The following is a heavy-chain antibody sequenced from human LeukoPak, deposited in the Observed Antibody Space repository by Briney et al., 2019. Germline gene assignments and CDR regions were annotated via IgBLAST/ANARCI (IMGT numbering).Heavy chain of an antibody. J-gene: IGHJ4*02. CDR3: AKGLWFGELSFDY. D-gene: IGHD3-10*01. Sequence: PGRSLRLSCAASGFTFDDYAMHWVRQAPGKGLEWVSGISWNSGSIGYADSVKGRFTISRDNAKNSLYLQMNSLRAEDTALYYCAKGLWFGELSFDYWGQGTLVTVSS. CDR1: GFTFDDYA. CDR2: ISWNSGSI. V-gene: IGHV3-9*01.